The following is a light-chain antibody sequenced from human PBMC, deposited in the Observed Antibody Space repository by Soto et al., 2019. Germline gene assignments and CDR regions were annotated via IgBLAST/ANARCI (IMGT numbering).Light chain of an antibody. Sequence: QSVLTQPPSASGTPGQRVTISCSGSSSNIGSNTVNWYQQLPGTAPKLLIYSNNQPPSGVPDRFSGSRSGTSASLAISGLQSEDECDYYCAAWDDSLDGRGVFGGGTKLTV. V-gene: IGLV1-44*01. CDR2: SNN. CDR3: AAWDDSLDGRGV. J-gene: IGLJ3*02. CDR1: SSNIGSNT.